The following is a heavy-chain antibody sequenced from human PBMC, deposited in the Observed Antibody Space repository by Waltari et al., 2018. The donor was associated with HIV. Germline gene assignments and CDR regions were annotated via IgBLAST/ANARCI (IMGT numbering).Heavy chain of an antibody. CDR2: INAGNGNT. CDR1: GYTFTSYA. CDR3: ATTYSGSYNYYYYGMDV. V-gene: IGHV1-3*01. Sequence: QVQLVQSGAEVKKPGASVKVSCKASGYTFTSYAMHWVRQAPGQRLEWMGWINAGNGNTKYSQKFQGRVTITRDTSASTAYMELSSLRSEDTAVYYCATTYSGSYNYYYYGMDVWGQGTTVTVSS. J-gene: IGHJ6*02. D-gene: IGHD1-26*01.